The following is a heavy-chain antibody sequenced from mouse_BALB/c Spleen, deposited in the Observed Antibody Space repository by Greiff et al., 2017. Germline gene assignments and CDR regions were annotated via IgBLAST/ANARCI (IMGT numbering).Heavy chain of an antibody. CDR3: ARGGYSWFAY. Sequence: EVNLVESGGGLVQPGGSRKLSCAASGFTFSSFGMHWVRQAPEKGLEWVAYISSGSSTIYYADTVKGRFTISRDNPKNTLFLQMTSLRSEDTAMYYCARGGYSWFAYWGQGTLVTVSA. CDR1: GFTFSSFG. J-gene: IGHJ3*01. V-gene: IGHV5-17*02. CDR2: ISSGSSTI.